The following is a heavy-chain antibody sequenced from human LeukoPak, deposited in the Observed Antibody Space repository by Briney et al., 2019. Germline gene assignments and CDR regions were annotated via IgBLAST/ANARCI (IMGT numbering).Heavy chain of an antibody. CDR3: AKAFTHSSSWRVPRGY. CDR2: ISGSGGST. D-gene: IGHD6-13*01. J-gene: IGHJ4*02. V-gene: IGHV3-23*01. CDR1: GFTFSSYA. Sequence: PGGSLRLSCAASGFTFSSYAMSWVRQAPGKGLEWVSAISGSGGSTYYADSVKGRFTISRDNSKNTLYLQMNSLRAEDTAVYYCAKAFTHSSSWRVPRGYWGQGTLVTVSS.